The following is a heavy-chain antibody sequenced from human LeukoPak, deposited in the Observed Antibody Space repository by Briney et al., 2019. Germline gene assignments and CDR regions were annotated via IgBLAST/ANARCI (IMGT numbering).Heavy chain of an antibody. CDR3: ASESVVGRRADVDTAMVFFDY. J-gene: IGHJ4*02. V-gene: IGHV1-24*01. D-gene: IGHD5-18*01. Sequence: ASVKVSCKVSGYTLTELSMHWVRQAPGKGLEWMGGFDPEDGETIYAQKFQGRVTMTEDTSTDTAYMELSSLRSEDTAVYYCASESVVGRRADVDTAMVFFDYWGQGTLVTVSS. CDR2: FDPEDGET. CDR1: GYTLTELS.